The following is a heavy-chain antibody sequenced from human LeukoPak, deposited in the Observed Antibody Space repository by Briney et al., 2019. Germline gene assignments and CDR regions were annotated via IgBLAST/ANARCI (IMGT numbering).Heavy chain of an antibody. CDR2: IYSGGAT. Sequence: GESLRLSCAASGITVIDSYLSWVRQAPGKGLEWVSVIYSGGATYYADSVKGRFTISRESSTNTVYLQMNNLRAEDTAVYYCARDNPHYTGSGMADYWGQGTLVTVSS. J-gene: IGHJ4*02. D-gene: IGHD3-10*01. CDR3: ARDNPHYTGSGMADY. CDR1: GITVIDSY. V-gene: IGHV3-66*01.